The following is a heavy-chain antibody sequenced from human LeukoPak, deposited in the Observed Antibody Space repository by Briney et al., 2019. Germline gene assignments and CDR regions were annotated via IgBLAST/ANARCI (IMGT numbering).Heavy chain of an antibody. CDR1: GGTLSSYA. CDR3: AGGYCSSTSCYLRGAYYFDY. V-gene: IGHV1-69*05. Sequence: SVKVSCKASGGTLSSYAISWVRQAPGQGLEWMGGIIPIFGTANYAQKFQGRVTITTDESTSTAYMELSSLRSEDTAVYYCAGGYCSSTSCYLRGAYYFDYWGQGTLVTVSS. CDR2: IIPIFGTA. J-gene: IGHJ4*02. D-gene: IGHD2-2*01.